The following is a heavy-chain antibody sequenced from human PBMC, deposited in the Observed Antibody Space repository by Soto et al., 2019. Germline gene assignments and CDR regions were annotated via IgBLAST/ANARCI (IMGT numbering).Heavy chain of an antibody. V-gene: IGHV3-23*01. D-gene: IGHD2-2*01. J-gene: IGHJ4*02. CDR1: EFTFSSYA. Sequence: PGGSLRLSCAASEFTFSSYAMSWVRQAPGKGLEWVSTINGSGGSTYYADSVKGRFTISRDNSKNTLYLQMNSLRAEDTAVYYCVRSRGYCSSTSCSLFDYWGQGTLVTV. CDR3: VRSRGYCSSTSCSLFDY. CDR2: INGSGGST.